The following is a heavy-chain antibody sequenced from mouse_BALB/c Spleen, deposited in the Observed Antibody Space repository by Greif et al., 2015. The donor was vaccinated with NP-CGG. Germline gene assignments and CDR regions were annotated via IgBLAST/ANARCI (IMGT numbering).Heavy chain of an antibody. D-gene: IGHD1-1*01. CDR1: GYTFTDYA. CDR2: ISTYYGDA. CDR3: ARGYYGSYYFDY. V-gene: IGHV1S137*01. Sequence: QVQLQQSGAELVRPGVSVKISCKGSGYTFTDYAMHWVKQSHAKSLEWIGVISTYYGDASYNQKFKGKATMTVDKSSSTAYMELSRLTSEDSAIYYCARGYYGSYYFDYWGQGTTLTVSS. J-gene: IGHJ2*01.